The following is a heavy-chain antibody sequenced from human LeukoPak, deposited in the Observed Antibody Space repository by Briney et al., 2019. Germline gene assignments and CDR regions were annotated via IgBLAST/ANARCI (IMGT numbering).Heavy chain of an antibody. CDR3: ARQALRGAPDY. J-gene: IGHJ4*02. V-gene: IGHV4-59*08. D-gene: IGHD4-17*01. CDR1: GGSISSYY. Sequence: SETLSLTCTVSGGSISSYYWSWIRQPPGKGLEWIGYIYYSGSTNYNPSLKSRVTISVDTSKNQFSLKLSSVTAADTAVYYCARQALRGAPDYWGQGTLVTVSS. CDR2: IYYSGST.